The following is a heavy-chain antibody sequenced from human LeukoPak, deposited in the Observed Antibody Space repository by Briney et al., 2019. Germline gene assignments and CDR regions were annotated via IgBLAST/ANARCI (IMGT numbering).Heavy chain of an antibody. CDR3: ARSPDVDTAMVVDY. CDR1: GFTFNNYG. CDR2: ISGSGGST. D-gene: IGHD5-18*01. J-gene: IGHJ4*02. V-gene: IGHV3-23*01. Sequence: GGSLRLSCAASGFTFNNYGMSWVRQAPGKGLEWVSVISGSGGSTYYADSVKGRFTISRDNSKNTLYLQMGSLRAEDMAVYYCARSPDVDTAMVVDYWGQGTLVTVSS.